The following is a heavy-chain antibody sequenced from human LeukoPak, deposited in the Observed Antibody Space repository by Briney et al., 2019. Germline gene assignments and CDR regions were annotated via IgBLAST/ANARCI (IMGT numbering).Heavy chain of an antibody. CDR3: AKDPGVVPAHYFDY. D-gene: IGHD2-2*01. Sequence: PGGSLRLSCAASGFTFSSYAMNWVRQAPGKGLEWVSSTGSTGVSTFYADSVKGRFTVSRDNSKSTLSLQMNSLRAEDTAVYYCAKDPGVVPAHYFDYWGQGTLVTVSS. CDR1: GFTFSSYA. J-gene: IGHJ4*02. V-gene: IGHV3-23*01. CDR2: TGSTGVST.